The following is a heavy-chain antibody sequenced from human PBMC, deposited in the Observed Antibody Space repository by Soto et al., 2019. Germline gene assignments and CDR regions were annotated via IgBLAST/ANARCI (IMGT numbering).Heavy chain of an antibody. J-gene: IGHJ4*02. CDR2: SFYRGST. CDR1: GVSINSRSHY. CDR3: ATADGFGVVTPFFEY. D-gene: IGHD3-3*01. V-gene: IGHV4-39*01. Sequence: SETLSLTCTVSGVSINSRSHYWGWIRQSPGKHLEWIGSSFYRGSTHYNPSLKTRVTISVDTSKNQVSLKLYSVTAADTALYYCATADGFGVVTPFFEYWGQGILVTVSS.